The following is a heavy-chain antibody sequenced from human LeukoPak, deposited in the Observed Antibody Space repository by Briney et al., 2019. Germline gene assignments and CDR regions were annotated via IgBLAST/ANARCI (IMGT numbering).Heavy chain of an antibody. Sequence: ASGKAACKASGYTLTSYDINWVRHATGQGLGWLGWLNPISGNTGYAQKFQGRVTMTRNTSISTAYMELSSLKSEYTAVYYCARSVTAAANYYYMDVWGKGTTVTVSS. V-gene: IGHV1-8*01. CDR1: GYTLTSYD. D-gene: IGHD6-13*01. J-gene: IGHJ6*03. CDR2: LNPISGNT. CDR3: ARSVTAAANYYYMDV.